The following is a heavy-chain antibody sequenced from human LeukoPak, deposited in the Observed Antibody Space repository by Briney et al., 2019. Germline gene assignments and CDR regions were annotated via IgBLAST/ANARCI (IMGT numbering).Heavy chain of an antibody. Sequence: GGSLRLSCAASGLSFSPTWMHWVRQPPGQGLVRVARITSDGTSISYAESVKGRFTISRDNAKNTLYLQMNSLRVDDTAIYYCARDWYHAIDYWGQGTLVTVSS. J-gene: IGHJ4*02. CDR2: ITSDGTSI. CDR3: ARDWYHAIDY. V-gene: IGHV3-74*03. D-gene: IGHD2-2*01. CDR1: GLSFSPTW.